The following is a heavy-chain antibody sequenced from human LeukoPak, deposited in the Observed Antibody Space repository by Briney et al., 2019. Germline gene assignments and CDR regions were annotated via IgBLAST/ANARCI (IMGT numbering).Heavy chain of an antibody. Sequence: GGSLRLSCAASGFTFSSYAMSWVRQAPGKGLEWVSAISGSGGSTYYEDSVKGRFTISRDNSKNTLYLQMNSLRAEDTAVYYCAKGKDIVVVVAASFDLWGRGTLVTVSS. D-gene: IGHD2-15*01. CDR3: AKGKDIVVVVAASFDL. CDR2: ISGSGGST. J-gene: IGHJ2*01. CDR1: GFTFSSYA. V-gene: IGHV3-23*01.